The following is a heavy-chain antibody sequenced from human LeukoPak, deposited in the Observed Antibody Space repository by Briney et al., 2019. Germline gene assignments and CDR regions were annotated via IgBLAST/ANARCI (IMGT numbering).Heavy chain of an antibody. CDR1: GGTFSSYA. D-gene: IGHD6-19*01. CDR2: IIPIFGTA. V-gene: IGHV1-69*13. J-gene: IGHJ5*02. CDR3: ARPTYSSGWMSGWFDP. Sequence: ASVKVSCKASGGTFSSYAISWVRQAPGQGLEWMGGIIPIFGTANYAQKFQGRVTITADESTSTAYMELSSLRSEDTAVYYCARPTYSSGWMSGWFDPWDQGTLVTVSS.